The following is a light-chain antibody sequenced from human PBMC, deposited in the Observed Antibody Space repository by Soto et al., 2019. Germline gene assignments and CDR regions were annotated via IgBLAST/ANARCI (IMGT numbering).Light chain of an antibody. CDR1: QSISSW. CDR3: QQYTSYSYT. J-gene: IGKJ2*01. Sequence: DIRMTQSPSTLSASVGDRVTITCLASQSISSWLAWYQQKPGKAPKLLIYDASSLESGVPSRCSGSGSGTEFTLTISSLQPADFATYYWQQYTSYSYTCGQGTKLEIK. V-gene: IGKV1-5*01. CDR2: DAS.